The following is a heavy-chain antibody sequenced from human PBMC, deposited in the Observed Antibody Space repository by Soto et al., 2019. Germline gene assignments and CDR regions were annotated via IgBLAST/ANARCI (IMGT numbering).Heavy chain of an antibody. V-gene: IGHV1-69*02. CDR2: IIPILGIA. CDR3: ASGYYYYYGMDV. J-gene: IGHJ6*02. Sequence: QVQLVQSGAEVKKPGSSVKVSCKASGGTFSSYTISWVRQAPGQGLEWMGRIIPILGIANYAQKFQGRVTITADKSTSTAYMELSSLRSEDTAVYYCASGYYYYYGMDVWGQGTTFTVSS. CDR1: GGTFSSYT.